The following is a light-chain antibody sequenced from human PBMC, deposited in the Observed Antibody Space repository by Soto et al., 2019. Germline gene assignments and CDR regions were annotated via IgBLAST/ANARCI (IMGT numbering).Light chain of an antibody. V-gene: IGKV3-15*01. J-gene: IGKJ4*01. Sequence: EIVLTQSPATLSVSPGERATLSCRASQSVSRRLAWYQQKPGQAPRLLIYGATTRATGTPARFSGSGSGTEINLTISSLQSEDFAVYFCQQYNNWPPLTFGGGTKVEIK. CDR1: QSVSRR. CDR2: GAT. CDR3: QQYNNWPPLT.